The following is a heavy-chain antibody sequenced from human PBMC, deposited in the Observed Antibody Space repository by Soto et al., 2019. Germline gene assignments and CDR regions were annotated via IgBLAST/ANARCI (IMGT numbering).Heavy chain of an antibody. CDR3: ARGLLPAAKPAGWYFDL. D-gene: IGHD2-2*01. CDR2: ISYDGNNK. CDR1: GFTFSSYA. Sequence: QVQLVESGGGVVQPGRSLRLSCAASGFTFSSYAMHWVRQAPGKGLEWVAVISYDGNNKYYADSVKGRFTISRDNSKNTLYLRMNSLRAEDTAVYYCARGLLPAAKPAGWYFDLWGRGTLVTVSS. J-gene: IGHJ2*01. V-gene: IGHV3-30-3*01.